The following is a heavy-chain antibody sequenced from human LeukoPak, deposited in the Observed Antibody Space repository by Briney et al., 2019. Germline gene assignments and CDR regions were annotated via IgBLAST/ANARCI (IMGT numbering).Heavy chain of an antibody. CDR1: GFTFSSYA. J-gene: IGHJ4*02. Sequence: GGSLRLSCAASGFTFSSYAMNWVHQAPGKGLEWVSGIIASGGSTYYADSVKGRFAISRDNSKNTLYLQVNSLRAEDTAVYYCAKADGYSYGRYYFDYWGQGTLVTASS. V-gene: IGHV3-23*01. CDR2: IIASGGST. CDR3: AKADGYSYGRYYFDY. D-gene: IGHD5-18*01.